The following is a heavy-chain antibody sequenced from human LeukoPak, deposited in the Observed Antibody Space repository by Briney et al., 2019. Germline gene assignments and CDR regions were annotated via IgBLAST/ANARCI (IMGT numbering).Heavy chain of an antibody. D-gene: IGHD2/OR15-2a*01. CDR1: GFSLTTSAVG. J-gene: IGHJ5*02. V-gene: IGHV2-5*02. CDR3: AHRGKYLTWFDP. CDR2: IYSDDDK. Sequence: SGPTLVKPTQTPTLTCTFSGFSLTTSAVGVGWIHTPPGQALEWLALIYSDDDKRYNPSLKSRLSITKDTSKNQVVLTMTNVDLVDTATYFCAHRGKYLTWFDPWGQGTLVIVSS.